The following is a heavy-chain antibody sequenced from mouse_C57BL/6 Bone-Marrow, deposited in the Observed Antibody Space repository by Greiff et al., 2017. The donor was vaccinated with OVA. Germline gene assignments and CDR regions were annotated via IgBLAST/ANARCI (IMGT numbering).Heavy chain of an antibody. J-gene: IGHJ4*01. CDR2: ISSGGSYT. CDR1: GFTFSSYG. D-gene: IGHD2-2*01. V-gene: IGHV5-6*01. Sequence: EVNVVESGGDLVKPGGSLKLSCAASGFTFSSYGMSWVRQTPDKRLEWVATISSGGSYTYYPDSVKGRFTISRDNAKNTLYLQMSSLKSEDTAMYYCARSSTMVTHMDYWGQGTSVTVSS. CDR3: ARSSTMVTHMDY.